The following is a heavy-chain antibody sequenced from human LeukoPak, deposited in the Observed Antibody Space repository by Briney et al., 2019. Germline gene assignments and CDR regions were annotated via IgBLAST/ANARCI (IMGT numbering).Heavy chain of an antibody. D-gene: IGHD3-10*01. CDR2: IYYSGST. CDR3: ARTPITMVRGVIIFDY. J-gene: IGHJ4*02. Sequence: PSETLSLTCTVSGGSISSGGHYWSWIRQHPGKGLEWIGYIYYSGSTYYNPSLKSRVTISVDTPKNQFSLKLSSVTAADTAVYYCARTPITMVRGVIIFDYWGQGTLVTVSS. CDR1: GGSISSGGHY. V-gene: IGHV4-31*03.